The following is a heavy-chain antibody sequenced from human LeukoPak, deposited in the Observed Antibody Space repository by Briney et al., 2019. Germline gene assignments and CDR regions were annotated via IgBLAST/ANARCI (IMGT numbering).Heavy chain of an antibody. CDR2: IKTKNDGGTT. CDR3: TTAFYDSSGYRT. Sequence: RIKTKNDGGTTDYAAPVKGRFTISRDDSENTLYLQMNSLKTEDTAVYYCTTAFYDSSGYRTWGQGTLVTVSS. D-gene: IGHD3-22*01. J-gene: IGHJ5*02. V-gene: IGHV3-15*01.